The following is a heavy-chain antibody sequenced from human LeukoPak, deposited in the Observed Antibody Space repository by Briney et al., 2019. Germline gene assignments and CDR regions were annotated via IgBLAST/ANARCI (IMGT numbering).Heavy chain of an antibody. CDR3: ARAEDYYGSGSYLDY. J-gene: IGHJ4*02. CDR1: GGSISSYY. CDR2: IYTSGST. Sequence: SETLSLTCTVSGGSISSYYWSWIRQPAGKGLEWIGRIYTSGSTNYNPSLKSRVTMSVDTSKNQFSLKLSSVTAADTAAYYCARAEDYYGSGSYLDYWGQGTLVTVSS. V-gene: IGHV4-4*07. D-gene: IGHD3-10*01.